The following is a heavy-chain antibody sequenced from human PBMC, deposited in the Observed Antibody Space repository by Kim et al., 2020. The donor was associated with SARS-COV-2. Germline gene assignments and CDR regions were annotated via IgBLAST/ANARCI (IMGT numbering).Heavy chain of an antibody. V-gene: IGHV6-1*01. Sequence: VSVKSRITINPDTSKNQFSLQLNSVTPEDTAVYYCARADFDWPLRGWFDPWGQGTLVTVSS. CDR3: ARADFDWPLRGWFDP. J-gene: IGHJ5*02. D-gene: IGHD3-9*01.